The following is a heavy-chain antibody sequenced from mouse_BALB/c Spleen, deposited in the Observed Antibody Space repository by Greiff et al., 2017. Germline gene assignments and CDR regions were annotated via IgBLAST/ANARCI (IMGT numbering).Heavy chain of an antibody. CDR1: GYTFTSYY. V-gene: IGHV1S56*01. Sequence: VQLQQSGPELVKPGASVRISCKASGYTFTSYYIHWVKQRPGQGLEWIGWIYPGNVNTKYNEKFKGKATLTADKSSSTAYMQLSSLTSEDSAVYFCARYGATSLSFAYWGQGTLVTVSA. J-gene: IGHJ3*01. D-gene: IGHD3-1*01. CDR2: IYPGNVNT. CDR3: ARYGATSLSFAY.